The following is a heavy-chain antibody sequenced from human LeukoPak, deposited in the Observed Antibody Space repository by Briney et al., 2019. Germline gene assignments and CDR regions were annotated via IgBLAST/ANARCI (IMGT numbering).Heavy chain of an antibody. Sequence: SETLPLTCTVSGGSISSYYWSWIRQPPGKGLEWIGYIYYSGSTNYNPSLKSRVTISVDTSKNQFSLKLSSVTAADTAVYYCARHQLLRYFDWLLGGHDAFDIWGQGTMVTVSS. V-gene: IGHV4-59*08. D-gene: IGHD3-9*01. CDR2: IYYSGST. J-gene: IGHJ3*02. CDR1: GGSISSYY. CDR3: ARHQLLRYFDWLLGGHDAFDI.